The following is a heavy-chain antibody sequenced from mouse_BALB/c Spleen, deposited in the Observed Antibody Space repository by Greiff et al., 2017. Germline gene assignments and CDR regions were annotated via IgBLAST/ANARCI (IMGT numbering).Heavy chain of an antibody. CDR2: ISDGGSYT. CDR1: GFTFSDYY. CDR3: AREVRLYYAMDY. Sequence: EVQGVESGGGLVKPGGSLKLSCAASGFTFSDYYMYWVRQTPEKRLEWVATISDGGSYTYYPDSVKGRFTISRDNAKNNLYLQMSSLKSEDTAMYYCAREVRLYYAMDYWGQGTSVTVSS. J-gene: IGHJ4*01. V-gene: IGHV5-4*02. D-gene: IGHD2-14*01.